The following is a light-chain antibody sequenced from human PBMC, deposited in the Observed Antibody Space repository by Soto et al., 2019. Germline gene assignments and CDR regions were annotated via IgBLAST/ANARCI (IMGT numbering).Light chain of an antibody. J-gene: IGLJ3*02. V-gene: IGLV1-36*01. CDR2: YDD. Sequence: QSVLTQPPSVSAAPRQRVTISCSGSSSNVGINAVNWYRQPPGKAPKLLIYYDDLLPSGVSDRFSASKSGTSASLAISGLQSEDEADYYCAAWDDSLKGWVFGGGTQLTVL. CDR3: AAWDDSLKGWV. CDR1: SSNVGINA.